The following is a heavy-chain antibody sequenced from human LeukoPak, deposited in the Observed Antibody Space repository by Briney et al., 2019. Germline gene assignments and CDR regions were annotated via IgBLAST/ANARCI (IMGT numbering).Heavy chain of an antibody. CDR3: ARDLTTVTKGIIDY. CDR1: GFTFTSSA. CDR2: IVVGSGNT. Sequence: ASVKVSCKASGFTFTSSAMQWVRQARGQRLEWIGWIVVGSGNTNYAQKFQERVTITRDMSTSTAYMELSRLRSDDKAVYYCARDLTTVTKGIIDYWGQGTLVTVSS. J-gene: IGHJ4*02. D-gene: IGHD4-17*01. V-gene: IGHV1-58*02.